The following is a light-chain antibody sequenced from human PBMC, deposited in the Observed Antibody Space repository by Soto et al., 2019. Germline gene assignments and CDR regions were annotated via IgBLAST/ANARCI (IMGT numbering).Light chain of an antibody. CDR2: GAF. CDR3: QHYGTSHT. J-gene: IGKJ2*01. Sequence: EIVLTQSPGTLSLSPGERATLSGRARQNVTSRYLAWYQQKPGQAPRLLIFGAFSRATGIPDRFSGSGSGTDFTLPISRLEPEDFAVYYCQHYGTSHTFGQGTKLE. V-gene: IGKV3-20*01. CDR1: QNVTSRY.